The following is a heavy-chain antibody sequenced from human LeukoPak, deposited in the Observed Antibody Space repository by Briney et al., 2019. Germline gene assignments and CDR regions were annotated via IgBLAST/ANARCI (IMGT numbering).Heavy chain of an antibody. Sequence: GGSLRLSCAASGFTFSSYTMHWIRQAPGKGLVWVSRINSDGSSTSYADSVKGRFTISRDNAKNTLYLQMNSLRAEDTAVYYCAAGEHGYHDNDAFDTWGQGTMVTVSS. J-gene: IGHJ3*02. V-gene: IGHV3-74*01. D-gene: IGHD5-24*01. CDR3: AAGEHGYHDNDAFDT. CDR1: GFTFSSYT. CDR2: INSDGSST.